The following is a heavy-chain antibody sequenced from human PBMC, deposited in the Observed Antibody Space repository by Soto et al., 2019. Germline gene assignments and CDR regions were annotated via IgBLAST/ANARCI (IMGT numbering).Heavy chain of an antibody. Sequence: SQTLSLTCAISGDSVSSNSAVWNWIRQSPSRGLEWLGRAYYRSKWYNDYAVSVKSRITINPDTSKNQFSLQLNSVTPEDTAVYYCARDQGASITIFGVVPNYYGMDVWGQGTTVTVSS. CDR3: ARDQGASITIFGVVPNYYGMDV. CDR1: GDSVSSNSAV. J-gene: IGHJ6*02. V-gene: IGHV6-1*01. CDR2: AYYRSKWYN. D-gene: IGHD3-3*01.